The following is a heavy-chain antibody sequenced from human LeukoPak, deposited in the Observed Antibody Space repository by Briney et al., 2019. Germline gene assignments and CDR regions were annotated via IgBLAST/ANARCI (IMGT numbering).Heavy chain of an antibody. V-gene: IGHV3-48*03. CDR2: ISSSGGTR. CDR1: GFAFSVYE. D-gene: IGHD6-19*01. CDR3: ATLTVASSFDY. J-gene: IGHJ4*02. Sequence: TGGSLRLSCAASGFAFSVYEMYWVRQAPGKGLGWVSYISSSGGTRYYADSVKGRFTISRDNAKNSLYLQMNSLRAEGTAVYYCATLTVASSFDYWGQGTLVTVSS.